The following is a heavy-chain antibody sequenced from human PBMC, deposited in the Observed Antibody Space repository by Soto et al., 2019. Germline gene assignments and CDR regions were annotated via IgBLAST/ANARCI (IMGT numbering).Heavy chain of an antibody. Sequence: QVQLVQSGAEVKKPGASVKVSCKASGYTFTSYDINWVRQATGQGLEGMGWMNPNSGNTGYAQKFQGRVTMTRNTSISKAYMELSSLRSEDTAVYYCARAFDWFGESEEDYWGQGTLVTVSS. CDR2: MNPNSGNT. CDR1: GYTFTSYD. V-gene: IGHV1-8*01. CDR3: ARAFDWFGESEEDY. D-gene: IGHD3-10*01. J-gene: IGHJ4*02.